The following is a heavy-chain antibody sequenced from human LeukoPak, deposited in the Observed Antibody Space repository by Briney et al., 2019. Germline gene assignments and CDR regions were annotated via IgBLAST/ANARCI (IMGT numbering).Heavy chain of an antibody. CDR2: ISGGGGST. D-gene: IGHD2/OR15-2a*01. Sequence: GGSLRLSCAASGFTFSSYAMSWVRQAPGKGLEWVSTISGGGGSTYYADSVKGRFTIFRDNSKNTLFLQMNSLRAEDTAVYYCAKGPLLWNWGQGTLVTVSS. CDR3: AKGPLLWN. V-gene: IGHV3-23*01. J-gene: IGHJ4*02. CDR1: GFTFSSYA.